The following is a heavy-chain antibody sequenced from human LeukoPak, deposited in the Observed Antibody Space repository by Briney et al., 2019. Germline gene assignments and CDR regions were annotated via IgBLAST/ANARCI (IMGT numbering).Heavy chain of an antibody. J-gene: IGHJ3*02. V-gene: IGHV4-39*07. Sequence: PSETLSLTCTVSGGSISSSSYYWGWIRQPPGKGLEWIGSIYYSGSTYYNPSLKSRVTISVDTSKNQFSLKLSSVTAADTAVYYCARVLATTGDAFDIWGQGTMVTVSS. CDR1: GGSISSSSYY. CDR2: IYYSGST. CDR3: ARVLATTGDAFDI. D-gene: IGHD3-3*02.